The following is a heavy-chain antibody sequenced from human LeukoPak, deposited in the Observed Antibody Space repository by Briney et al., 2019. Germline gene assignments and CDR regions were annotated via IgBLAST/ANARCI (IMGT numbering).Heavy chain of an antibody. Sequence: PSETLSLTCTVSGGSISSSTSYWGWIRQPPGKGLEWIGSVYYSGSIYYNPSLKSRVTISVDTSKNQSSLKLSSVTAPDTAVYYWAREPARDWYFDPWGRGTLVTVSS. J-gene: IGHJ2*01. CDR2: VYYSGSI. D-gene: IGHD3-10*01. V-gene: IGHV4-39*07. CDR3: AREPARDWYFDP. CDR1: GGSISSSTSY.